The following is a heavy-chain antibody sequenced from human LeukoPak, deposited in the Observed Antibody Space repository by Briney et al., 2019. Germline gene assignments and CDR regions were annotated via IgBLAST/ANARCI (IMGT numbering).Heavy chain of an antibody. CDR2: INHSGST. D-gene: IGHD3-16*02. CDR1: GGSFSGYY. J-gene: IGHJ6*02. Sequence: SETLSLTCAVYGGSFSGYYWSWIRQPPGKGLEWIGEINHSGSTNYNPSLKSRVTISVDTSKKQFSLKLSSVTAADTAVYYCARGPKVYDYVWGSYRFPPGAGMDVWGQGTTVTVSS. CDR3: ARGPKVYDYVWGSYRFPPGAGMDV. V-gene: IGHV4-34*01.